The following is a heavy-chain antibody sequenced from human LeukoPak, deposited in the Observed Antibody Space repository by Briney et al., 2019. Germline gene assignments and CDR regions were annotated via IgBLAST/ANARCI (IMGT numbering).Heavy chain of an antibody. V-gene: IGHV5-51*01. CDR1: GYRFTSYW. CDR3: ARRRSGSPKFDY. J-gene: IGHJ4*02. CDR2: IYPGDSDT. D-gene: IGHD1-26*01. Sequence: GESLKISCKGSGYRFTSYWIGCVRQMRGKGLEWMGSIYPGDSDTRYTPSFQGAVTISADKSISTAYLQWSSLKASDTAMYYCARRRSGSPKFDYWGQGTLVTVSS.